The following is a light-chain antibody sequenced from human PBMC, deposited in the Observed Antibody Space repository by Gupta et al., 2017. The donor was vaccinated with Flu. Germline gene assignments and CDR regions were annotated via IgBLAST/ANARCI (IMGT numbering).Light chain of an antibody. CDR1: SSDVGGYNY. V-gene: IGLV2-11*03. CDR3: CSYAGSYTFWV. J-gene: IGLJ3*02. CDR2: DVI. Sequence: SVTISCTGSSSDVGGYNYVSWYQQYPGKAPKLMIYDVIKRPSGVPDRFSGSKSGNTASLTISGLQADDEADYYCCSYAGSYTFWVFGGGTKLTVL.